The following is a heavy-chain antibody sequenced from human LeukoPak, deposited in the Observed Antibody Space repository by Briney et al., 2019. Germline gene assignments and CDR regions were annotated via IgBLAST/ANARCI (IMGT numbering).Heavy chain of an antibody. CDR2: VIPILGIA. V-gene: IGHV1-69*04. CDR1: GGTFSSYA. CDR3: ARDPRAPHGNY. Sequence: SVKVSCKASGGTFSSYAISWVRQAPGQGLEWMGRVIPILGIANYAQKFQGRVTITADKSTSTAYMELSSLRSEDTAVYYCARDPRAPHGNYWGQGTLVTVSS. J-gene: IGHJ4*02. D-gene: IGHD3-10*01.